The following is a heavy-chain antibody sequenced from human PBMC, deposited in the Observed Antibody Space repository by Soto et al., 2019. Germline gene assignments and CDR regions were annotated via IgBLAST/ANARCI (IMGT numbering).Heavy chain of an antibody. D-gene: IGHD6-19*01. CDR3: VRNWFSVAGRFHFDY. CDR1: GGSINTYY. V-gene: IGHV4-59*01. J-gene: IGHJ4*02. CDR2: VDYSGNS. Sequence: SETLSLTCTVSGGSINTYYWSWIQQPPGKGLEWIGYVDYSGNSDSSPSLKRGVTISIDTSKKQASLKLNSVTAADTPVYYCVRNWFSVAGRFHFDYWGQGIPVTVPS.